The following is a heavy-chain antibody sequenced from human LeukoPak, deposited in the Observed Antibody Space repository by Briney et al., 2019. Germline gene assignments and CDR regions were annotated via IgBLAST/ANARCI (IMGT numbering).Heavy chain of an antibody. Sequence: SETLSLTCAVSGGSISGSNWWSWVRQPPGKGLEWIGEIYHSGSTNYNPSLKSRVTISVDKSKNQFSLKLSSVTAADTAVYYCARGVTYYYDSSGYYKEDDAFDIWGQGTMVTVSS. CDR1: GGSISGSNW. CDR3: ARGVTYYYDSSGYYKEDDAFDI. CDR2: IYHSGST. D-gene: IGHD3-22*01. V-gene: IGHV4-4*02. J-gene: IGHJ3*02.